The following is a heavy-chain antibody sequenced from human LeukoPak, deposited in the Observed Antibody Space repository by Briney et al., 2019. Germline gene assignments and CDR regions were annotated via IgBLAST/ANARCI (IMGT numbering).Heavy chain of an antibody. CDR3: ARDRNVLLWFGELTYYYYYGMDV. CDR1: GGSISSYY. V-gene: IGHV4-59*12. CDR2: IFHSGST. J-gene: IGHJ6*02. D-gene: IGHD3-10*01. Sequence: SETLSLTCTVSGGSISSYYWGWIRQPPGKGLEWIGYIFHSGSTNSNPSLKSRVTISVDTSKNQFSLKLSSVTAADTAVYYCARDRNVLLWFGELTYYYYYGMDVWGQGTTVTVSS.